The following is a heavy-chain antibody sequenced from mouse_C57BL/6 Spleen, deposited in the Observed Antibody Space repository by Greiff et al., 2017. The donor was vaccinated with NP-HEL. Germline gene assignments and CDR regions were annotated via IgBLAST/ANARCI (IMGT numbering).Heavy chain of an antibody. Sequence: QVQLQQPGAELVKPGASVKMSCKASGYTFTSYWITWVKQRPGQGLEWIGDIYPGSGSTNYNEKFKSKATLTVDTSSSTAYMQLSSLTSEDSAVYYCARWDSSGYDWFAYWGQGTLVTVSA. J-gene: IGHJ3*01. D-gene: IGHD3-2*02. V-gene: IGHV1-55*01. CDR1: GYTFTSYW. CDR2: IYPGSGST. CDR3: ARWDSSGYDWFAY.